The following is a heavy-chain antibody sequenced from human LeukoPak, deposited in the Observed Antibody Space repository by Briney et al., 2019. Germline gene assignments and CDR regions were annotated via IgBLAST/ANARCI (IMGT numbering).Heavy chain of an antibody. D-gene: IGHD6-19*01. Sequence: ETLSLTCTVSGGSVSSGSHYWSWIRQPPGKGLEWVSAISGSGGSTYYADSVKGRFTISRDNSKNTLYLQMNSLRAEDTAVYYCAKGPGQWLVPGAFDYWGQGTLVTVSS. CDR3: AKGPGQWLVPGAFDY. J-gene: IGHJ4*02. CDR1: GGSVSSGSHY. V-gene: IGHV3-23*01. CDR2: ISGSGGST.